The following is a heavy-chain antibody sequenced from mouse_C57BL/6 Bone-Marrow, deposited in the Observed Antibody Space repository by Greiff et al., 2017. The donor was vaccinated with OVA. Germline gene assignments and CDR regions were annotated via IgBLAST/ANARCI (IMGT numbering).Heavy chain of an antibody. J-gene: IGHJ3*01. CDR1: GYTFTSYG. Sequence: QVQLQQSGAELARPGASVKLSCKASGYTFTSYGIRWVKQRTGQGLEWIGEIYPRSGNTYYNEKFKGKGTLTADKSSSTAYMEHRSLTAEDSAVDCWARGYTWAWFAYWGQGTLVTVSA. CDR2: IYPRSGNT. V-gene: IGHV1-81*01. D-gene: IGHD2-14*01. CDR3: ARGYTWAWFAY.